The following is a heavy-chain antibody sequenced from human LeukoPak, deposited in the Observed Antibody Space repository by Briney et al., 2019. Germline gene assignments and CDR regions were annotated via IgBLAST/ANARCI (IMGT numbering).Heavy chain of an antibody. CDR2: ISDSGGRT. D-gene: IGHD3-22*01. CDR1: GITLSNYG. V-gene: IGHV3-23*01. CDR3: AKRGVVIRVILVGFHKEAYYFDS. Sequence: QSGGPLRLSCAVSGITLSNYGMSWGRQAPGKGLEWVAGISDSGGRTNYADSVKGRFTISRDNPKNTLYLQMNSLRAEDTAVYFCAKRGVVIRVILVGFHKEAYYFDSWGQGALVTVSS. J-gene: IGHJ4*02.